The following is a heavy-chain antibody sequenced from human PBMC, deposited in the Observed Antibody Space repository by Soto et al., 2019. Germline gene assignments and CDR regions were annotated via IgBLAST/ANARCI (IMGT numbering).Heavy chain of an antibody. CDR2: INPSGDST. CDR3: ARTYYYDSSGYLNRVFDY. Sequence: ASVKVSCKASGFTFINYYMHWVRQAPGQGLEWMGVINPSGDSTNYAQKFQGRVTMTRDTSTSTVYMDLSSLRPEDTAVYYCARTYYYDSSGYLNRVFDYWGQGTLVTVSS. J-gene: IGHJ4*02. D-gene: IGHD3-22*01. V-gene: IGHV1-46*01. CDR1: GFTFINYY.